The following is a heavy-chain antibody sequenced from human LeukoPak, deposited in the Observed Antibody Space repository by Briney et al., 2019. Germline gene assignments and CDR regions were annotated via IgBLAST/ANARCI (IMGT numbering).Heavy chain of an antibody. CDR1: SGSISSGDYY. CDR2: IYYSGST. V-gene: IGHV4-30-4*01. D-gene: IGHD2-15*01. CDR3: ARDQHHCSGGSCYSYYYYGMDV. Sequence: SQTLSLTCTVSSGSISSGDYYWSWIRQPPGKGLEWIGYIYYSGSTYYNPSLKSRVTISVDTSKNQFSLKLSSVTAADTAVYYCARDQHHCSGGSCYSYYYYGMDVWGQGATVTVSS. J-gene: IGHJ6*02.